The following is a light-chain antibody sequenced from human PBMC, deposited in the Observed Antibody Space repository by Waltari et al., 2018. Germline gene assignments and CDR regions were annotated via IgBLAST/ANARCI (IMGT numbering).Light chain of an antibody. CDR2: KVN. CDR3: SSYTRRSYWV. CDR1: SSDVGFYDF. Sequence: QSALTQPASVSGSPGQSITISCTGTSSDVGFYDFVSWFQQHPGKAPKVMIYKVNNRPSGVFNRCSGPRSANPASRPVSGLQAEDEADYYCSSYTRRSYWVFGGGTQLTVL. J-gene: IGLJ3*02. V-gene: IGLV2-14*01.